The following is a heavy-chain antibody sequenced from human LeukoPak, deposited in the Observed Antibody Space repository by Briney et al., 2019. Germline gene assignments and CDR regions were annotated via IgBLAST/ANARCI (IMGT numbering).Heavy chain of an antibody. V-gene: IGHV3-23*01. D-gene: IGHD1-26*01. Sequence: GGSLRLSCAASGFTFSSYAMTWVRQAPGKGLEWVSAISGSGGRTSYADSVKGRFTISRDNSKNTLYLQMNSLRAEDTGVYYCAKSIVGAIAFDYWGQGNPGHRLL. CDR3: AKSIVGAIAFDY. J-gene: IGHJ4*02. CDR1: GFTFSSYA. CDR2: ISGSGGRT.